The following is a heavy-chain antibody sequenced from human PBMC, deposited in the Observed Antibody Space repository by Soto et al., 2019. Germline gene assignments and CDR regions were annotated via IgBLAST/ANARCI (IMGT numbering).Heavy chain of an antibody. V-gene: IGHV4-38-2*01. CDR2: IYHSGGT. D-gene: IGHD1-7*01. CDR1: GYSISSRYY. CDR3: ARHLNWNYLNDY. J-gene: IGHJ4*02. Sequence: SETLSLTCAVSGYSISSRYYWGWIRQPPGKGLEWIGSIYHSGGTYYNPSLKSRVTISVDTSTNQLSLNLISVTAADTAVYYCARHLNWNYLNDYCGQGTLVTVSS.